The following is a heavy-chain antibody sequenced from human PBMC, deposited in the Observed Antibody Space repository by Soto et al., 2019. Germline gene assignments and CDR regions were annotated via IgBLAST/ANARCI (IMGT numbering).Heavy chain of an antibody. J-gene: IGHJ5*02. Sequence: EVQLLESGGGLVQPGGSLTLSCAASGFTFSSYAMTWVRQAPGKGLEWVSAISGGGISTYYADSVRGRFTISRDNSRNTLYIQMNRLRAEDTAVYYCAKDAITMVRGANNWFDPWGQGTLVTVSS. D-gene: IGHD3-10*01. CDR1: GFTFSSYA. CDR3: AKDAITMVRGANNWFDP. CDR2: ISGGGIST. V-gene: IGHV3-23*01.